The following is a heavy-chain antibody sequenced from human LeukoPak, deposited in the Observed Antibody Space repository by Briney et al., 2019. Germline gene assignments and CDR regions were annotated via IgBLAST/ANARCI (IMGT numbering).Heavy chain of an antibody. CDR2: IKQDGSEK. CDR3: ARLRITMVRGVIITFYSDY. CDR1: GFTFSSYW. V-gene: IGHV3-7*01. D-gene: IGHD3-10*01. J-gene: IGHJ4*02. Sequence: GGSLRLSCAASGFTFSSYWMSWVRQAPGKGLEWVANIKQDGSEKYYVDSEKGRFTISRDNAKNSLYLQMNSLRAEDTAVYYCARLRITMVRGVIITFYSDYWGQGTLVTVSS.